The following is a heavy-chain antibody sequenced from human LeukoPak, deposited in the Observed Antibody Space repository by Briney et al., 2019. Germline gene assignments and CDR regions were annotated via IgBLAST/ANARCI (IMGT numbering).Heavy chain of an antibody. CDR3: ARDLAVDYYDSSGYFDY. CDR1: GGSISSSSYY. Sequence: SETLSLTCTVSGGSISSSSYYWGWIRQPPGKGLEGIGSIYYSGSTYYNPSLKSRVTISVDTSKNQFSLKLSSVTAAGTAVYYCARDLAVDYYDSSGYFDYWGQGTLVTVSS. J-gene: IGHJ4*02. D-gene: IGHD3-22*01. V-gene: IGHV4-39*07. CDR2: IYYSGST.